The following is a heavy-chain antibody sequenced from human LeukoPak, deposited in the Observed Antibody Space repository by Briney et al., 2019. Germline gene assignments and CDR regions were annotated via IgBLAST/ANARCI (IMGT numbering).Heavy chain of an antibody. CDR1: GDSISSYY. Sequence: TSETLSLTCIVSGDSISSYYWSWIRQPPGKGLEWIGDIYFSGSTNYNPSLKSRVTISVDTSKNQFSLKLTSVTAADTAVYYCARVSPPKNSPAPEEFDYWGQGTLVTVSS. V-gene: IGHV4-59*01. D-gene: IGHD1/OR15-1a*01. CDR2: IYFSGST. J-gene: IGHJ4*02. CDR3: ARVSPPKNSPAPEEFDY.